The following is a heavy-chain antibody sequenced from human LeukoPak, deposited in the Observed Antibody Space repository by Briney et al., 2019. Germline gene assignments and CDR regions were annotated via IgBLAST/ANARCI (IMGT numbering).Heavy chain of an antibody. Sequence: PSGTLSLTCAVYGGSFSGYYWSWIRQPPGKGLEWIGEINHSGSTNYNPSLKSRVTISVDTSKNQFSLKLSSVTAADTAVYYCARRGSVPAAMPYDYWGQGTLVTVSS. V-gene: IGHV4-34*01. J-gene: IGHJ4*02. CDR3: ARRGSVPAAMPYDY. CDR2: INHSGST. D-gene: IGHD2-2*01. CDR1: GGSFSGYY.